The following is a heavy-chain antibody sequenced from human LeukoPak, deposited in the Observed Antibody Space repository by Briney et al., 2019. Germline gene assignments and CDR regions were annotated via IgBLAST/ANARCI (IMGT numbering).Heavy chain of an antibody. V-gene: IGHV4-38-2*01. CDR1: GFTFDDYA. J-gene: IGHJ1*01. Sequence: GSLRLSCAASGFTFDDYAMHWIRQPPGKGLEWIGSIYHSGSTYYNPSLKSRVTISVDTSKNQFSLKLSSVTAADTAVYFCASPRGDDSGGYYTWYFHHWGQGILVTVSS. CDR3: ASPRGDDSGGYYTWYFHH. CDR2: IYHSGST. D-gene: IGHD3-22*01.